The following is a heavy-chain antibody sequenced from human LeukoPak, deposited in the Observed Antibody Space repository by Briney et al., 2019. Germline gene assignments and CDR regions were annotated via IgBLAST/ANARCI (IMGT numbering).Heavy chain of an antibody. J-gene: IGHJ4*02. Sequence: GGSLRLSCAASGLTFSSYSMNWVRQAPGKGLEWVSHITASGTAMFYADSVKGRFTISRDNAKNSLYLQMNSLRDEDTAVYYCASSGSYRFDYWGQGTLVTVSS. D-gene: IGHD1-26*01. V-gene: IGHV3-48*02. CDR3: ASSGSYRFDY. CDR1: GLTFSSYS. CDR2: ITASGTAM.